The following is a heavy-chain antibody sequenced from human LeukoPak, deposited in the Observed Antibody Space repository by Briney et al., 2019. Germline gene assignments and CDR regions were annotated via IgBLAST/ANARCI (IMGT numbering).Heavy chain of an antibody. CDR3: AGDKVGSYFGYNY. CDR1: GYTFTSYG. Sequence: ASVKVSCKASGYTFTSYGISWVRQAPGQGLEWMGWISAYNGNTNYAQKLQVRVTMTTATSTSTAYMELRSLRSDDTAVYYSAGDKVGSYFGYNYWGQGTLVTVSS. J-gene: IGHJ4*02. CDR2: ISAYNGNT. V-gene: IGHV1-18*01. D-gene: IGHD1-26*01.